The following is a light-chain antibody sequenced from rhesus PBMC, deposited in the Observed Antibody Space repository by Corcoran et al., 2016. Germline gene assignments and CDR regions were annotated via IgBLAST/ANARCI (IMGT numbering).Light chain of an antibody. V-gene: IGKV1-21*01. Sequence: DIQMTQSPSSLSASVGDRVTITCRASQGITNDLAWYQQKPGETPKLLFYEASSLQSGIPSRFSGSGSGTDFPLTINSLQSEDFATYCYQHCYSAPYSFGQGAKVEIK. J-gene: IGKJ2*01. CDR2: EAS. CDR1: QGITND. CDR3: QHCYSAPYS.